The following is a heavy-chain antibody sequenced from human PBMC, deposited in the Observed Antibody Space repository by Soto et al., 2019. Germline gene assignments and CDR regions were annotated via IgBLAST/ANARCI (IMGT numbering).Heavy chain of an antibody. CDR3: ARASGSTYWFDP. V-gene: IGHV1-18*01. Sequence: QVQLVQSGAEVKKPGASVKVSCKASGYTFTSYGISWVRQAPGQGLEWMGWISAYNGNTNSAQKLQGRVTMNTDTFTSIAYMELSSLRSDDTAGYYCARASGSTYWFDPWGQGTLVTVSS. CDR1: GYTFTSYG. J-gene: IGHJ5*02. D-gene: IGHD1-26*01. CDR2: ISAYNGNT.